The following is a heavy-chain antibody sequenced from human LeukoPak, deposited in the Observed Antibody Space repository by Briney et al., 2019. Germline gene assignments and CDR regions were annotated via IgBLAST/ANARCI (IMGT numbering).Heavy chain of an antibody. CDR3: ARIETAVAGMMDY. CDR2: ISSSGGNT. CDR1: GFTFSSYV. D-gene: IGHD6-19*01. V-gene: IGHV3-23*01. J-gene: IGHJ4*02. Sequence: GGSLRLSCAASGFTFSSYVMNWIRQAPGKGLEWVSAISSSGGNTNYADSVKGRFTISRDNSKNTLYLQMNSLRADDTAVYYCARIETAVAGMMDYWGQGTLVTVSS.